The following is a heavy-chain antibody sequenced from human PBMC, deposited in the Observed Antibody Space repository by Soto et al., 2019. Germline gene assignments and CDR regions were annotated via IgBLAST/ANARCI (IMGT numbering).Heavy chain of an antibody. CDR1: GFTFSSYG. V-gene: IGHV3-33*01. Sequence: QVQLVESGGGVVQPGRSLRLSCAASGFTFSSYGMHWVRQAPGKGLEWVAVIWYDGSNKYYADSVKGRFTIARDNXKNTLYLQMNSLRAEDTAVYYCARGNCDSSGYHDYWGQGTLVTVSS. J-gene: IGHJ4*02. CDR2: IWYDGSNK. D-gene: IGHD3-22*01. CDR3: ARGNCDSSGYHDY.